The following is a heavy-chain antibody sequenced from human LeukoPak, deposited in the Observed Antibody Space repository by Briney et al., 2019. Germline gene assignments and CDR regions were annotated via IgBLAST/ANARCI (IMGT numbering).Heavy chain of an antibody. CDR1: VYSLGINYY. CDR3: VKYDSRGSASTRFDY. Sequence: SETLSLTCAVSVYSLGINYYWGWIRQPPGKGLEWIGRIYGTGSTSYNPSLMNRVTMSVYTSKNHFSLKLTSVTAAATAVYYCVKYDSRGSASTRFDYWGQGILVTISS. D-gene: IGHD3-16*01. CDR2: IYGTGST. J-gene: IGHJ4*02. V-gene: IGHV4-38-2*01.